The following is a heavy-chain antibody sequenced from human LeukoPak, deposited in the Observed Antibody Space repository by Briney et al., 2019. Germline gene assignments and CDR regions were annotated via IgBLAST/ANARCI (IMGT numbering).Heavy chain of an antibody. J-gene: IGHJ4*02. CDR1: GFAFGSHP. CDR3: AKHHYDILLSHFDS. CDR2: IADNGDAT. Sequence: GGSLRLSCAASGFAFGSHPMSWVRQAPEKGLEWVSGIADNGDATYYGDSVKGRFTISRDNSKSALYLELNSLRAEDTAVYFCAKHHYDILLSHFDSWGLGTLVAVSS. D-gene: IGHD3-9*01. V-gene: IGHV3-23*01.